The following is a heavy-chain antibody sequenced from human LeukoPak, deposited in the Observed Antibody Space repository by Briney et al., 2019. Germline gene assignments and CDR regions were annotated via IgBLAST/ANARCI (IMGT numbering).Heavy chain of an antibody. CDR3: AKDIGSYYDY. CDR2: IKQDGSEK. Sequence: PGGSLRLSCAASGFTFNSYWMSWVRQAPGKGLEWVANIKQDGSEKYYVDSVKGRFTISRDNAKNSLYLQMNSLRAEDTAVYYCAKDIGSYYDYWGQGILVTVSS. J-gene: IGHJ4*02. CDR1: GFTFNSYW. V-gene: IGHV3-7*01. D-gene: IGHD3-10*01.